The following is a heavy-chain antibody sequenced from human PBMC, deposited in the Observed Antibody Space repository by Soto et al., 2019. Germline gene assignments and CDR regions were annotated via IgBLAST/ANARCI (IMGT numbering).Heavy chain of an antibody. CDR1: GGSISSSNW. CDR2: IYHSGST. V-gene: IGHV4-4*02. J-gene: IGHJ4*02. Sequence: SETLSLTCAVSGGSISSSNWWNWVRQPPGKGLEWIGEIYHSGSTNYNPSLKSRVTISIDKSKNQFSLKLSSVTAADTAVYYCARGDDGISYTRYFDSWGQGTLVTVS. D-gene: IGHD1-26*01. CDR3: ARGDDGISYTRYFDS.